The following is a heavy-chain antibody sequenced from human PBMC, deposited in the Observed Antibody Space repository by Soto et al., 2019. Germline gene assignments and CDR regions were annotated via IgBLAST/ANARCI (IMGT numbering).Heavy chain of an antibody. CDR1: GFTFSSYS. CDR3: ARDLLLAVDLGAFDI. CDR2: ISSSSSYI. Sequence: PGGSLRLSCAASGFTFSSYSMNWVRQAPGKGLEWVSSISSSSSYIYYADSVKGRFTISRDNAKNSLYLQMNSLRAEDTAVYYCARDLLLAVDLGAFDIWGQGTMVTVSS. D-gene: IGHD2-15*01. V-gene: IGHV3-21*01. J-gene: IGHJ3*02.